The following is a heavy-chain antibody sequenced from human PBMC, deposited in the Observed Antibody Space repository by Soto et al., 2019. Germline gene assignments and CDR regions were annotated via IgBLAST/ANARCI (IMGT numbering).Heavy chain of an antibody. Sequence: QVVQSGAEVRKPGASVKVSCKASGYSFTTYYIHWFRQAPGQGLEWMAIINPNGGTTNYAQKFQGRVTVTSDMSATIEYMELSSLRSDDTAIYYCAAYCSGGGCPPGPWNWGRGTMVTVSS. CDR2: INPNGGTT. J-gene: IGHJ3*01. CDR1: GYSFTTYY. CDR3: AAYCSGGGCPPGPWN. V-gene: IGHV1-46*03. D-gene: IGHD2-15*01.